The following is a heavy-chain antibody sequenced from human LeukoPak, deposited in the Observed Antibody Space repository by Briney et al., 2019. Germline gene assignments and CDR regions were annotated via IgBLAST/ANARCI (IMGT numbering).Heavy chain of an antibody. CDR1: GGSISSSSYY. J-gene: IGHJ4*02. CDR2: IYYSGGT. CDR3: ATLKDWPYYFDY. D-gene: IGHD3/OR15-3a*01. V-gene: IGHV4-39*07. Sequence: SETLSLTCTVSGGSISSSSYYWGWIRQPPGKGLEWVGNIYYSGGTYYSPSLKSRVTISVDMSKNQFSLELNSVTAADTAVYYCATLKDWPYYFDYWGRGTLVTVSS.